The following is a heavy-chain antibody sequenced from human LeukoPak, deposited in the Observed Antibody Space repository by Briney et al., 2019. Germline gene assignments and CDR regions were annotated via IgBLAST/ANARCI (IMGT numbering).Heavy chain of an antibody. Sequence: AAVKVSFKASGYTFTTYGISWVRQAPGQGLEWMGWISTYNGNTNYAQKFQGRVTMTEDTSTDTAYMELGSLRSEDTAVYYCATGLLLGTHGIWFDPWGQGTLVTVSS. J-gene: IGHJ5*02. V-gene: IGHV1-18*01. CDR2: ISTYNGNT. CDR3: ATGLLLGTHGIWFDP. D-gene: IGHD7-27*01. CDR1: GYTFTTYG.